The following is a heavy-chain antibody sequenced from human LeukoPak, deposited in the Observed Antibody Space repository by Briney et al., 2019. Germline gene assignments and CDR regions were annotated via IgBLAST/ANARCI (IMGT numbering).Heavy chain of an antibody. J-gene: IGHJ4*02. CDR2: IKSKTHGGTT. V-gene: IGHV3-15*01. Sequence: GGSLRLSCAASGFTFSNAWMTWVRQAPGKGLEWVGRIKSKTHGGTTDYADSVKGRFTISRDNAKNSLFLQMNSLRVEDTAVYYCARDPSDYGDQHLDLDYWGQGTLVTVSS. CDR1: GFTFSNAW. D-gene: IGHD4-17*01. CDR3: ARDPSDYGDQHLDLDY.